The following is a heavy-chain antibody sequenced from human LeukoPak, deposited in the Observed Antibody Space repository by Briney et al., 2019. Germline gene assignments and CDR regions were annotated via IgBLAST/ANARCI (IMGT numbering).Heavy chain of an antibody. J-gene: IGHJ4*02. CDR2: IIPIFGTA. D-gene: IGHD2-2*02. V-gene: IGHV1-69*13. Sequence: GASVKVSCKASGDTFTSYAIGWVRQAPGQGLEWMGGIIPIFGTANYAQKFQGRVTITADESTSTAYMELSSLRSEDTAVYYCARSRCSSTSCYNVPVDYWGQGTLVTVSS. CDR3: ARSRCSSTSCYNVPVDY. CDR1: GDTFTSYA.